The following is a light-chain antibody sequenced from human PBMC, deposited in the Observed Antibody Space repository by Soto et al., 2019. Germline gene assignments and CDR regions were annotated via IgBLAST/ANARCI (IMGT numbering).Light chain of an antibody. CDR3: QQYDDWPLT. J-gene: IGKJ4*01. CDR1: EKVKTR. V-gene: IGKV3-15*01. CDR2: DAF. Sequence: EKVMTQSPATLSVSPGERATLSCRASEKVKTRLPWYQHKSGQAPRLLIYDAFTRATGIPARFSGSASGTEFTLTIRSLQSEDSAVYYCQQYDDWPLTFGGGTKVEIK.